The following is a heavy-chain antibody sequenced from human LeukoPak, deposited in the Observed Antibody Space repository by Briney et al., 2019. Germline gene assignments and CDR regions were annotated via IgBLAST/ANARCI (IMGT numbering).Heavy chain of an antibody. CDR1: GFTFSSYA. CDR3: AKGTSMIVVVTDSFDY. CDR2: ISGSGGST. D-gene: IGHD3-22*01. Sequence: GGSLRLSCAASGFTFSSYAMSWVRHPPGKGLEWVSTISGSGGSTYYADSVEGRFTISRDNSKTTLYLQMNSLRAEDTAVYYCAKGTSMIVVVTDSFDYWGQGTLVTVSS. J-gene: IGHJ4*02. V-gene: IGHV3-23*01.